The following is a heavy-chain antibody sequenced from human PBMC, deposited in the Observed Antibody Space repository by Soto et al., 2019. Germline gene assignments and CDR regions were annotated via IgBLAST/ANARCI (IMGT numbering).Heavy chain of an antibody. J-gene: IGHJ3*02. CDR1: GGSVSSGSYY. V-gene: IGHV4-61*01. CDR3: AREVGWLQWGAYAFDI. Sequence: QVQLQESGPGLVKPSETLSLTCTVSGGSVSSGSYYWSWIRQPPGKGLEWIGYIYDSGSTNYNPALKGRGTISVDTAKNQFSLKLSSVTAADTAVYYCAREVGWLQWGAYAFDIWGQGTMVTVSS. D-gene: IGHD5-12*01. CDR2: IYDSGST.